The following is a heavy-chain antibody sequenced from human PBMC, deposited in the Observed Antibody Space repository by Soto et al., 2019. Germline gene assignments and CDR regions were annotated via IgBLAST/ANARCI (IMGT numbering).Heavy chain of an antibody. CDR2: IYWNDDK. J-gene: IGHJ4*02. D-gene: IGHD3-3*01. CDR1: GFSLSTSGVG. V-gene: IGHV2-5*01. Sequence: VSGPTLVNPTQTLTLTCTFSGFSLSTSGVGVGWIRQPPGKALEWLALIYWNDDKRYSPSLKSRLTITKDTSKNQVVLTMTNMDPVDTATYYCAHSPDYDFWSGYYTATFDYWGQGTLVTVSS. CDR3: AHSPDYDFWSGYYTATFDY.